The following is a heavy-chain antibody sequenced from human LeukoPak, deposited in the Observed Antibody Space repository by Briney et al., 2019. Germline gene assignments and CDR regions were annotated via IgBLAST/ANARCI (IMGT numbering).Heavy chain of an antibody. V-gene: IGHV1-18*01. Sequence: ASVKVSCKASGYTFTSYGISWVRQAPGQGLEWMGWISAYDGNTKYVQNLQGRVTMTTDTSTSTAHMELRSLRSDDTAVYYCARGGGVLDGYYGMDVWGQGTTATVSS. J-gene: IGHJ6*02. CDR1: GYTFTSYG. D-gene: IGHD3-16*01. CDR3: ARGGGVLDGYYGMDV. CDR2: ISAYDGNT.